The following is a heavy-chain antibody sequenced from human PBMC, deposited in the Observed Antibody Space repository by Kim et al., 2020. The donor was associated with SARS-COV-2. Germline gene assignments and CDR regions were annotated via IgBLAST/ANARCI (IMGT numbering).Heavy chain of an antibody. J-gene: IGHJ4*02. D-gene: IGHD7-27*01. CDR3: ARVVRATGDRRFDY. V-gene: IGHV4-59*13. Sequence: SETLSLTCTVSGGSISSYYWSWIRQPPGKGLEWIGYIYYSGSTNYNPSLKSRVTISVDTSKNQFSLKLSSVTAADTAVYYCARVVRATGDRRFDYWGQGTLVTVSP. CDR2: IYYSGST. CDR1: GGSISSYY.